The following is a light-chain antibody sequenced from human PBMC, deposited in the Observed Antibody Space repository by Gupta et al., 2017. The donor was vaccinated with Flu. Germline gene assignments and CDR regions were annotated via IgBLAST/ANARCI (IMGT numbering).Light chain of an antibody. CDR1: KSVQRSS. J-gene: IGKJ2*01. CDR2: AAS. Sequence: GTLYLSPGGRAAPSCGASKSVQRSSLAWYQQKPGQAPRLLIYAASSWATGVPDRFSGSGSGTEFTLTISRLEPEDFAVYLCQQYHMEPRTFGQGTKVEIK. V-gene: IGKV3-20*01. CDR3: QQYHMEPRT.